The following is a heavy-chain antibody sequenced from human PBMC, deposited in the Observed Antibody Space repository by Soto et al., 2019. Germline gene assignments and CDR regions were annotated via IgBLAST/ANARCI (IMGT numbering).Heavy chain of an antibody. CDR3: GRGGRGGTTFDP. D-gene: IGHD3-16*01. CDR2: IIPIFGTA. J-gene: IGHJ5*02. Sequence: QVQLVQSGAEVKKPGSSVKVSCKASGGTFSSYAISWVRQAPGQGLEWMGGIIPIFGTANYAQKFQGRVTIPADEATSTAYMELSSLRSEDTAVYYCGRGGRGGTTFDPWGQGPLVTVSS. CDR1: GGTFSSYA. V-gene: IGHV1-69*12.